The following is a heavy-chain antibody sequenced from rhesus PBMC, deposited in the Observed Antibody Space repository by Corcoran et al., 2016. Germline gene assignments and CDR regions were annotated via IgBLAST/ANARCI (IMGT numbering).Heavy chain of an antibody. D-gene: IGHD3-3*01. CDR3: ARVPLYFLDWV. CDR1: GASISSSW. CDR2: IDGNYGNT. V-gene: IGHV4-80*01. J-gene: IGHJ4*01. Sequence: QVQLQESGPGLVKPSETLSLTCAVSGASISSSWWTRIRQSPGKGLEWIGEIDGNYGNTNYNPSLKSRVTISKDASKSHFSLMLNSVTAADTAVYYCARVPLYFLDWVWGQGVLVTVSS.